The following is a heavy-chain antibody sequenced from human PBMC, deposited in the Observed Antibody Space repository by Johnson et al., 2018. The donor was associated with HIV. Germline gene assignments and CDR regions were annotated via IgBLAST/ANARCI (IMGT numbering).Heavy chain of an antibody. J-gene: IGHJ3*02. CDR2: INWNGAST. V-gene: IGHV3-20*04. CDR1: GFTFDDYG. Sequence: EQLVESGGGVVRPGGSLRLSCAASGFTFDDYGMSWVRQAPGKGLEWISGINWNGASTGYADSVKGRFTISRDNAKNSLYLQMKSLRAEDTALYYCARAKSGYCAGAIGYGSGFDIWGQGTMVTVSS. CDR3: ARAKSGYCAGAIGYGSGFDI. D-gene: IGHD2-8*02.